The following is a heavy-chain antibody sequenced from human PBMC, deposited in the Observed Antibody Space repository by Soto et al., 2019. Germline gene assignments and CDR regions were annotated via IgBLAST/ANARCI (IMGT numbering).Heavy chain of an antibody. CDR2: INAGNGNT. J-gene: IGHJ5*02. Sequence: ASVKVSCKASGYAFTSYAMHWVRQAPGQRLEWMGWINAGNGNTKYSQKFQGRVTITRDTSASTAYMELSSLRSEDTAVYYCATSLIVGATTGSWFDPWGQGTLVIVSS. CDR3: ATSLIVGATTGSWFDP. D-gene: IGHD1-26*01. CDR1: GYAFTSYA. V-gene: IGHV1-3*01.